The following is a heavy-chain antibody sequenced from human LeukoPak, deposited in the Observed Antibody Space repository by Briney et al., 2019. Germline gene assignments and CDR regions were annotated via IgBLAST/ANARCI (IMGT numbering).Heavy chain of an antibody. CDR3: AKGGYCSDGSCYAVGPTDLYFDY. D-gene: IGHD2-15*01. Sequence: GGSLRLSCAASGFTFSSYAMSWVRQAPGKGLEWVSAISGSGGSTYYADSVKGRFTISRDNSKNTLYLQMNSLRAEDTAVYYCAKGGYCSDGSCYAVGPTDLYFDYRGQGTQDTVSS. CDR1: GFTFSSYA. J-gene: IGHJ4*02. V-gene: IGHV3-23*01. CDR2: ISGSGGST.